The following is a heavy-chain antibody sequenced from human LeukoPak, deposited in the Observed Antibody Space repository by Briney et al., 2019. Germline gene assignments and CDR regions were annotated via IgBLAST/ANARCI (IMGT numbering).Heavy chain of an antibody. CDR3: ARTGARVWGSYRGFDY. V-gene: IGHV4-34*01. Sequence: SETLSLTCTVSGGSISSYYWSWIRQPPGKGLEWIGEINHSGSTNYNPSLKSRVTISVDTSKNQFSLKLSSVTAADTAVYYCARTGARVWGSYRGFDYWGQGTLVTVSS. D-gene: IGHD3-16*02. CDR2: INHSGST. J-gene: IGHJ4*02. CDR1: GGSISSYY.